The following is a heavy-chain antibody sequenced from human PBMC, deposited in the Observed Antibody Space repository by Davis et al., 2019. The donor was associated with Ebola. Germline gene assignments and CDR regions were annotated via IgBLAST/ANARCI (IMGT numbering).Heavy chain of an antibody. V-gene: IGHV1-3*01. J-gene: IGHJ5*02. CDR2: INAGNGNT. Sequence: ASVKVSCKASGYTFTSYGISWVRQAPGQRLEWMGWINAGNGNTKYSQKFQGRVTITRDTSASTAYMELSSLRSEDTAVYYCARDLGYCSGGSCYYNWFDPWGQGTLVTVSS. D-gene: IGHD2-15*01. CDR3: ARDLGYCSGGSCYYNWFDP. CDR1: GYTFTSYG.